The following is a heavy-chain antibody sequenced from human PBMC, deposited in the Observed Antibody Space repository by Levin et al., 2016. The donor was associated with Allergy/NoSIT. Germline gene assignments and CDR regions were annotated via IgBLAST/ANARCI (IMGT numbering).Heavy chain of an antibody. CDR2: ISYDGSNK. J-gene: IGHJ4*02. D-gene: IGHD4-17*01. CDR3: ARESTVTTLDY. CDR1: GFTFSSYA. Sequence: GESLKISCAASGFTFSSYAMHWVRQAPGKGLEWVAVISYDGSNKYYADSVKGRFTISRDNSKNTLYLQMNSLRAEDTAVYYCARESTVTTLDYWGQGTLVTVSS. V-gene: IGHV3-30-3*01.